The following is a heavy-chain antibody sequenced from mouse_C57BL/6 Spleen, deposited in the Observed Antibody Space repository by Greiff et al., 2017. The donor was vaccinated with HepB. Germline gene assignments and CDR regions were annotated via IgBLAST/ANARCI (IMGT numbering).Heavy chain of an antibody. V-gene: IGHV1-50*01. Sequence: VQLQQPGAELVKPGASVKLSCKASGYTFTSYWMQWVKQRPGQGLEWIGEIDPSDSYTNYNQKFKGKATLTVDTSSSTAYMQLSSLTSEDSAVYYCARGGTVGYFDVWGTGTTVTVSS. D-gene: IGHD1-1*01. CDR2: IDPSDSYT. J-gene: IGHJ1*03. CDR1: GYTFTSYW. CDR3: ARGGTVGYFDV.